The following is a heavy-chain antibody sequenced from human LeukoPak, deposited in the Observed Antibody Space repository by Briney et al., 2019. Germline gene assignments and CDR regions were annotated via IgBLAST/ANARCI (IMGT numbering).Heavy chain of an antibody. Sequence: SETLSLTCTVSGGSMSSYYWTWIRQPAGKGLEWIGRIYTNGNTNHNPSLKSRVTMSIDTSKNQFSLKLSSVTAADTAVYYCARDLVMIRGIEFDPWGQGTLVTVSS. J-gene: IGHJ5*02. D-gene: IGHD3-10*01. V-gene: IGHV4-4*07. CDR1: GGSMSSYY. CDR2: IYTNGNT. CDR3: ARDLVMIRGIEFDP.